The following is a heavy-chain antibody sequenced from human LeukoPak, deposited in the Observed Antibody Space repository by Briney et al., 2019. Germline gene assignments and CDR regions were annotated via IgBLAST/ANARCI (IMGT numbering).Heavy chain of an antibody. CDR2: IYHSGST. Sequence: SQTLSLTCTVSGASISNGDYYWTWIRQTPGEGLEWIGYIYHSGSTYYNPSLKSRLTISLDTSENQFSLSLNSVTAADTDVYYCAREALLYYFDYWGQGTPVTVSS. CDR1: GASISNGDYY. D-gene: IGHD2-15*01. CDR3: AREALLYYFDY. J-gene: IGHJ4*02. V-gene: IGHV4-30-4*08.